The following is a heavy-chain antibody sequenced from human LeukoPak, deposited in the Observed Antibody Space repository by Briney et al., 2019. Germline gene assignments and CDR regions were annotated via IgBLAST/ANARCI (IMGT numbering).Heavy chain of an antibody. CDR1: GYTFTSYD. CDR2: MNPNSGNT. CDR3: ARGLHSRYFDCSFYGHQYYFDY. D-gene: IGHD3-9*01. J-gene: IGHJ4*02. Sequence: GASVKVSCKASGYTFTSYDINWVRQATGQGLEWMGWMNPNSGNTGYAQKFQGRVTITRNTSISTAYMELSSLRSEDTAVYYCARGLHSRYFDCSFYGHQYYFDYWGQGTLVTVSS. V-gene: IGHV1-8*03.